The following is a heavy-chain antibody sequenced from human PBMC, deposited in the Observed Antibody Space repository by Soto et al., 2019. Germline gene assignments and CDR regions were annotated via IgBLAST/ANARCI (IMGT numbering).Heavy chain of an antibody. V-gene: IGHV1-46*01. J-gene: IGHJ4*02. CDR3: ARAPRGGVIIVITWAQIDY. Sequence: QVQLVQSGAEVKKPGASVKVSCKASGFDFTDHYIHWVRQAPGHGLAWMGIISPDGGSTRYSQKFQARITMTRDTSTSTVYTELGSLRSEDTAIYYGARAPRGGVIIVITWAQIDYWGQGTLVTVSS. CDR2: ISPDGGST. CDR1: GFDFTDHY. D-gene: IGHD3-10*01.